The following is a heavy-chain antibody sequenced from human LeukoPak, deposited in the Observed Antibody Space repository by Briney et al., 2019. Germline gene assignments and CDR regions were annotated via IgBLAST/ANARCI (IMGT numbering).Heavy chain of an antibody. J-gene: IGHJ4*02. CDR3: ARDAPSGSYYRAADY. Sequence: GGSLRLSCAASGFTFSSYSMNWVRQAPGKGREWVSSISSSSSYIYYADSVKGRFTISRDNAKSSLYLQMNSLRAEDTAVYYCARDAPSGSYYRAADYWGQGTLVTVSS. V-gene: IGHV3-21*01. CDR1: GFTFSSYS. CDR2: ISSSSSYI. D-gene: IGHD1-26*01.